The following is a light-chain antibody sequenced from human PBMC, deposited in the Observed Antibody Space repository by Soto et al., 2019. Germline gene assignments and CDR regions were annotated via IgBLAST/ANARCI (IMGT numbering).Light chain of an antibody. V-gene: IGKV1-39*01. Sequence: DIQLTQSPSSLSASVXYQVTLTCRASQTITTYLSWFQQKPGKAPKLLVYGASSLQSGVPSRFSGSGSGTEFTLTISSLQSEDFATYYCQQSYTTPITFGQGTRLEI. J-gene: IGKJ5*01. CDR1: QTITTY. CDR2: GAS. CDR3: QQSYTTPIT.